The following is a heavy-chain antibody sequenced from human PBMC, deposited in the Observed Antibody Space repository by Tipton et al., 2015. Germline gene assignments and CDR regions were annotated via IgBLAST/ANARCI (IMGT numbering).Heavy chain of an antibody. CDR1: GFTFSSYW. CDR3: ARSPQDPAVDY. J-gene: IGHJ4*02. V-gene: IGHV3-74*01. CDR2: ITADGSGT. Sequence: SLRLSCEASGFTFSSYWMHWVRQAPGKGLVWVSRITADGSGTGYADSVQGRFTISRDNARNTLYLQMNSLRADDTAVYYCARSPQDPAVDYWGQGALATVSS.